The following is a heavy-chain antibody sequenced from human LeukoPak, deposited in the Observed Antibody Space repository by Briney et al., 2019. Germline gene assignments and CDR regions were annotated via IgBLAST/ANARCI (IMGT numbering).Heavy chain of an antibody. CDR3: ARGSPPMT. V-gene: IGHV4-34*01. CDR1: GGSFSGYY. J-gene: IGHJ5*02. Sequence: PSETLSLTCAVYGGSFSGYYGSWIRQPPGKGLEWIGEINHSGSTNYNPSLKSRVTISVDTSKNQFSLKLSSVTAADTAVYYCARGSPPMTWGQGTLVTVSS. CDR2: INHSGST.